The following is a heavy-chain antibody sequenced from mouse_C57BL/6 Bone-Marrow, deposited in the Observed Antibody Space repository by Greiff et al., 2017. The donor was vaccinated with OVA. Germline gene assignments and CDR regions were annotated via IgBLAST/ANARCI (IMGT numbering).Heavy chain of an antibody. Sequence: QVQLQQPGAELVRPGSSVKLSCKASGYTFTSYWMHWVKQRPIQGLEWIGNIDPSDSETHYNQQFKDKATLTVDKSSSTAYMQLSSLTSEDSAVYYCARRRNGNYGAWFAYWGQGTLVTVSA. CDR2: IDPSDSET. J-gene: IGHJ3*01. D-gene: IGHD2-1*01. V-gene: IGHV1-52*01. CDR3: ARRRNGNYGAWFAY. CDR1: GYTFTSYW.